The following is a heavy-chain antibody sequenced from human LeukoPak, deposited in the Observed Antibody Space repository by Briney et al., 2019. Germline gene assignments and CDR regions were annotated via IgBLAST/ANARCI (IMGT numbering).Heavy chain of an antibody. CDR3: ATDTYDSSGYYYVAY. V-gene: IGHV4-59*08. D-gene: IGHD3-22*01. CDR2: IYYSGST. CDR1: GGSISSYY. Sequence: SETLSLTCTVSGGSISSYYWSWIRQPPGKGLEWIGYIYYSGSTNYNPSLKSRVTISVDTSKNQFSLKLSSVTAADTAVYYCATDTYDSSGYYYVAYWGQGTLVTVSS. J-gene: IGHJ4*02.